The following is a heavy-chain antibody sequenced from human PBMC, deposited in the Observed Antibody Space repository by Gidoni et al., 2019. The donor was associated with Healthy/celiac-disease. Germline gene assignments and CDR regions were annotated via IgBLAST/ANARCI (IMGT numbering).Heavy chain of an antibody. CDR3: ARGQDLGGYNPRRIGYFQH. D-gene: IGHD5-12*01. Sequence: QVQLQQWGAGLLQPSAPLSLTCAVYCGSFSGYYRSWTRQPPGKGLEWIGEINHSGSTNYNPSLKSRVTISVDTSKNQFSLKLSSVTAADTAVYYCARGQDLGGYNPRRIGYFQHWGQGTLVTVSS. V-gene: IGHV4-34*01. CDR1: CGSFSGYY. CDR2: INHSGST. J-gene: IGHJ1*01.